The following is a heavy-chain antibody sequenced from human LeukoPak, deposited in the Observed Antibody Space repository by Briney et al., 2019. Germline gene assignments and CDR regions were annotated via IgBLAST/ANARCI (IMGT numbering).Heavy chain of an antibody. CDR2: IYSSGST. CDR3: AGEGYDSSGYYAFGY. CDR1: VGSISSNY. Sequence: PSETLSLTCTVSVGSISSNYWSWIRQPAGKGLEWIGRIYSSGSTSYNSSLKSRVTMSVDTSKIQFSLKLSSVTAADTAVYYCAGEGYDSSGYYAFGYWGQGTLVTVSS. V-gene: IGHV4-4*07. J-gene: IGHJ4*02. D-gene: IGHD3-22*01.